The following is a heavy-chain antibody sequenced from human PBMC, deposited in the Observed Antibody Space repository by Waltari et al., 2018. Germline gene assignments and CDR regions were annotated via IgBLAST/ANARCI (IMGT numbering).Heavy chain of an antibody. CDR2: ISWNSHSI. CDR3: AKDVGCGGTSCDYFDF. V-gene: IGHV3-9*01. CDR1: GFTFDVYA. D-gene: IGHD2-21*01. Sequence: EVQLVESGGMLVQPGRSLRLSCAASGFTFDVYALPWVRQGPGKGLEWVSVISWNSHSIGYADSVKGRFTISRDNVKNSLYLQMNSLRAEDTALYYCAKDVGCGGTSCDYFDFWGRGTLVTVSS. J-gene: IGHJ4*02.